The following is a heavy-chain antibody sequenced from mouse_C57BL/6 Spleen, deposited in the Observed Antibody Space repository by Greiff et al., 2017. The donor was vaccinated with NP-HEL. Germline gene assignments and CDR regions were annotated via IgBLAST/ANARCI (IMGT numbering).Heavy chain of an antibody. CDR2: IHPNSGST. J-gene: IGHJ2*01. CDR3: ASYYGNYVDY. CDR1: VSPFPRSW. V-gene: IGHV1-64*01. Sequence: QFPLLPPWSSLFPPLSSVPFSFPASVSPFPRSWLPWLPPSPVPGLAWIGMIHPNSGSTNYNEKFKSKATLTVDKSSSTAYMQLSSLTSEDSAVYYCASYYGNYVDYWGQGTTLTVSS. D-gene: IGHD2-10*01.